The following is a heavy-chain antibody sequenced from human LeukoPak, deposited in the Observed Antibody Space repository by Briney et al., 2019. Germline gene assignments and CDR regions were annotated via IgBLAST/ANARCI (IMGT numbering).Heavy chain of an antibody. V-gene: IGHV1-2*02. D-gene: IGHD3-22*01. CDR1: GYTFTGYY. Sequence: ASVKVSCKASGYTFTGYYMHWVRQAPGQGLEWMGWINPNSGDTNYAQNFQGRVTMTRDTSISTAYMELSRLRSDDTAVYYCATLGIYYFESSGYYELRRVRYFDYWGQGTLVTVSS. CDR2: INPNSGDT. J-gene: IGHJ4*02. CDR3: ATLGIYYFESSGYYELRRVRYFDY.